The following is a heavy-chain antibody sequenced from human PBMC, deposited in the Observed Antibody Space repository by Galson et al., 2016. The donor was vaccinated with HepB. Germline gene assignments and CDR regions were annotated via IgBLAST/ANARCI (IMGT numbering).Heavy chain of an antibody. CDR2: IWYDGSNK. CDR3: ANSEGNYYYGMDV. D-gene: IGHD3-10*01. J-gene: IGHJ6*02. Sequence: SLRLSCAASGFTFSSYGMHWVRQAPGKGLEWVAVIWYDGSNKYYADSVKGRFTISRDNSKNTLHLQMNSLRAEDTAVYYCANSEGNYYYGMDVWGQGTTVTVSS. V-gene: IGHV3-33*06. CDR1: GFTFSSYG.